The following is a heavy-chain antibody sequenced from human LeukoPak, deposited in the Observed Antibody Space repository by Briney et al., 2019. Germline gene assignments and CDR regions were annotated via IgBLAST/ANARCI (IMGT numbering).Heavy chain of an antibody. CDR2: ISGSGGST. CDR3: AKLSSIVVATATLDY. Sequence: GGSLRLSCAASGFTFSSYAMSWVRQAPGKGLEWVSGISGSGGSTYYADSVKGRFTISRDNSKNTLYLQMNSLRAEDTAVYYCAKLSSIVVATATLDYWGQGTLVTVSS. CDR1: GFTFSSYA. J-gene: IGHJ4*02. D-gene: IGHD2-21*02. V-gene: IGHV3-23*01.